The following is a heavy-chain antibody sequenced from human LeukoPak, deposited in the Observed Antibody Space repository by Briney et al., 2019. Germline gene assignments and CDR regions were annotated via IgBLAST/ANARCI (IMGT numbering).Heavy chain of an antibody. CDR3: ARAPLIRYGSGSYSNAFDI. D-gene: IGHD3-10*01. Sequence: PSQTLSLTCTVSGCSISSGVYYWSWIRQHPGKGLEWIGYIYYSGSTYYNPSLKSRVTISVDTSKNQFSLKLSSVTAADTAVYYCARAPLIRYGSGSYSNAFDIWGQGTMVTVSS. V-gene: IGHV4-31*03. CDR2: IYYSGST. J-gene: IGHJ3*02. CDR1: GCSISSGVYY.